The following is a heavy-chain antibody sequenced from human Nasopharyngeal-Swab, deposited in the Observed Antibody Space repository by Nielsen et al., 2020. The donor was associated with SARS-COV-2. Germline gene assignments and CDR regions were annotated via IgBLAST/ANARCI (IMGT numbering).Heavy chain of an antibody. CDR3: AREAGTFRAFDI. V-gene: IGHV3-33*01. Sequence: VRQAPGKGLEWVAVIWYDGSNKYYADSVKGRFTISRDNSKNTLYLQMNSLRAEDTAVYYCAREAGTFRAFDIWGQGIMVTVSS. CDR2: IWYDGSNK. D-gene: IGHD3-16*01. J-gene: IGHJ3*02.